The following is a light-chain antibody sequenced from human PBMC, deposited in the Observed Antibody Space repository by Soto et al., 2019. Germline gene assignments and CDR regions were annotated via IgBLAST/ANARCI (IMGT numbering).Light chain of an antibody. V-gene: IGLV2-14*01. CDR2: DVS. Sequence: SVLTQPASVSGSPGQSRTISCTGTSSDVGSYNYVSWYQQHPGKATKLMIYDVSNRPSGVSNRFSGSKSGNTSSLTISGPQAEDEADYYCSSYKSSSTEVFGTGTKLIVL. J-gene: IGLJ1*01. CDR1: SSDVGSYNY. CDR3: SSYKSSSTEV.